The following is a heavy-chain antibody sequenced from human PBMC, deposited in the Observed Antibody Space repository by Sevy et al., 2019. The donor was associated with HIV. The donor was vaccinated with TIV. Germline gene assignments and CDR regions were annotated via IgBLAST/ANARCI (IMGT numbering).Heavy chain of an antibody. CDR3: ARSPPYSSGWYGIDY. V-gene: IGHV3-48*01. CDR2: VSRSSSTI. Sequence: GGSLRLSCAASGFSLSGYGMHWVRQAPGKGLEWVSYVSRSSSTIYYVDSVKGRFTISRDNAKNSLYLQMNSLRAEDTAVYYCARSPPYSSGWYGIDYWGQGTLVTVSS. D-gene: IGHD6-19*01. CDR1: GFSLSGYG. J-gene: IGHJ4*02.